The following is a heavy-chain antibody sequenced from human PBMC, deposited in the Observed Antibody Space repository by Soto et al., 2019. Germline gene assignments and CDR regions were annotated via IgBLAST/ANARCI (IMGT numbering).Heavy chain of an antibody. CDR2: INPSGGST. J-gene: IGHJ6*02. D-gene: IGHD3-3*01. Sequence: GASVKVSCKASGYTFTSYYMHWVRQAPGQGLEWMGIINPSGGSTSYAQKFQGRVTMTRDTSTSTVYMELSSLRSEDTAVYYCARDLIHYDFWSGYPGYYYYYGMDVWGQGTTVTV. CDR1: GYTFTSYY. V-gene: IGHV1-46*01. CDR3: ARDLIHYDFWSGYPGYYYYYGMDV.